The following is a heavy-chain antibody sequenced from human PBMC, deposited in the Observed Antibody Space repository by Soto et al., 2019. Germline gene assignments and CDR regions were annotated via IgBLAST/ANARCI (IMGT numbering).Heavy chain of an antibody. D-gene: IGHD3-16*01. V-gene: IGHV1-69*12. Sequence: QVQLVQSGAEVKKPGSSVKVSCKASGGTFSSYAINLVRQAPGQGLEWMGGSIPIFATADYAQKFQGRVTITADESTSTAYMELSRLRSEHTAVYYGSHCLLGVNYYYGMDVWGQGTTVTVSS. CDR3: SHCLLGVNYYYGMDV. CDR2: SIPIFATA. CDR1: GGTFSSYA. J-gene: IGHJ6*02.